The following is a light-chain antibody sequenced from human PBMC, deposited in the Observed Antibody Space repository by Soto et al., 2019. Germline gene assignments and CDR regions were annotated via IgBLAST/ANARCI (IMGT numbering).Light chain of an antibody. CDR3: SSYTSSSTLYV. V-gene: IGLV2-14*01. CDR2: EVS. CDR1: SSDVGAYNY. J-gene: IGLJ1*01. Sequence: QSALTQPASVSGSPGQSITISCTGTSSDVGAYNYVSWYQQHPGKAPKLIIYEVSDRPSGVSNRFSGSKSGNTASLTISGLQAEDEADYYCSSYTSSSTLYVFGTGTKVTVL.